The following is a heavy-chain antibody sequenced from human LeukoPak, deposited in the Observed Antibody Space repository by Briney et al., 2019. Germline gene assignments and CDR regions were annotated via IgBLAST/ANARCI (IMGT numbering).Heavy chain of an antibody. CDR3: ARGGYSSSPFDY. V-gene: IGHV1-69*13. Sequence: SVKVSCKASGGTFSSYAISWVRQAPGQGLEWMGGIIPIFGTANYAQKFQGRVTITADESTSTAYMELSSLRPEDTAVYYCARGGYSSSPFDYWGQGTLVTVSS. CDR1: GGTFSSYA. J-gene: IGHJ4*02. CDR2: IIPIFGTA. D-gene: IGHD6-13*01.